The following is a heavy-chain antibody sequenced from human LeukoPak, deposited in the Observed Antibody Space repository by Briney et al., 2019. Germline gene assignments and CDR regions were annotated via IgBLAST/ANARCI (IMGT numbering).Heavy chain of an antibody. Sequence: ASVKVSCRASGYTFTGYYIHWIRQAPGQGLEWMGWINPNSGRTNYAQKFQGRVTMTRDTSISTAYMELSRLRSDDTAVYYCARGDYYMDVWGKGTTVTVSS. CDR3: ARGDYYMDV. CDR2: INPNSGRT. J-gene: IGHJ6*03. V-gene: IGHV1-2*02. CDR1: GYTFTGYY.